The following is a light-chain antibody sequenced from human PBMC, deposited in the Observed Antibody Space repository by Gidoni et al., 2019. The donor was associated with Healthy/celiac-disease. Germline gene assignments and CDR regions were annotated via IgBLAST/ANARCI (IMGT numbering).Light chain of an antibody. V-gene: IGKV1-33*01. CDR2: DAS. CDR3: QQYDNLPPPYT. Sequence: DIQMTQSPSSLSASVGDRVTITCQASQDISNYLNWYQQKPGKAPKLLIYDASNLETGVPSRFSGSGSGTDFTFTISSLQPEDIATYYCQQYDNLPPPYTFGQXTKLEIK. CDR1: QDISNY. J-gene: IGKJ2*01.